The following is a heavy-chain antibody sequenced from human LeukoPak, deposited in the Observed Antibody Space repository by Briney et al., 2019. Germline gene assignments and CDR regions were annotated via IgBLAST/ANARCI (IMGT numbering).Heavy chain of an antibody. Sequence: PGGSLRLSCAASGFTVCNNYMGWVRQAPGKGLEWVSVIYSGGSTYYADSVKGRFTISRDNSKNTLYLQMNSLKAEDTAVYYCARDRGRGTHFDYWGQGTLVTVSS. D-gene: IGHD2-15*01. CDR1: GFTVCNNY. J-gene: IGHJ4*01. V-gene: IGHV3-66*01. CDR2: IYSGGST. CDR3: ARDRGRGTHFDY.